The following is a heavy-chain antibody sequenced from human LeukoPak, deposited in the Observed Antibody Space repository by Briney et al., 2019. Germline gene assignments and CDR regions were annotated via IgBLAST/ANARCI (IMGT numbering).Heavy chain of an antibody. J-gene: IGHJ3*02. CDR1: GFTFSSYS. CDR3: ARQRAGHAFDI. CDR2: ISSSSSTI. V-gene: IGHV3-48*04. Sequence: GGSLRLSCAASGFTFSSYSMNWVRQAPGKGLEWVSYISSSSSTIYYADSVKGRFTISRDNAQNSLYLQMNSLRAEDTAVYYCARQRAGHAFDIWGQGTMVTVSS.